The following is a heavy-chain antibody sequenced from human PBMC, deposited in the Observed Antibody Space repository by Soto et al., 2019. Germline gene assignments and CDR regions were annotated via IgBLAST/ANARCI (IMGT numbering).Heavy chain of an antibody. J-gene: IGHJ3*02. CDR3: ARETYYYDSSGYSDAFDI. D-gene: IGHD3-22*01. Sequence: SSETLSLTCTVSGGSISSYYWSWIRQPPGKGLEWIGYIYYSGSTNYNPSLKSRVTISVDTSKNQFSLKLSSVTAADTAVYYCARETYYYDSSGYSDAFDIWGQGTMVTVSS. CDR2: IYYSGST. CDR1: GGSISSYY. V-gene: IGHV4-59*01.